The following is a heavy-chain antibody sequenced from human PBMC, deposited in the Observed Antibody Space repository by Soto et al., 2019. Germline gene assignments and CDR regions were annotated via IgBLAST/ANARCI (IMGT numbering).Heavy chain of an antibody. Sequence: SVKVSCKASGGTFSSYAISWVRQAPGQGLEWMGGIIPIFGTANYAQKFKGRVTITADESTSTAYMELSSLRSEDTAVYYCARVGGRGSYQYWYFDLWGRGTLVTVSS. CDR1: GGTFSSYA. CDR2: IIPIFGTA. V-gene: IGHV1-69*13. D-gene: IGHD1-26*01. CDR3: ARVGGRGSYQYWYFDL. J-gene: IGHJ2*01.